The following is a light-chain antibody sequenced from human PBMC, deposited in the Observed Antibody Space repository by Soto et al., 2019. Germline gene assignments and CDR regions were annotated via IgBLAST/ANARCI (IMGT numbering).Light chain of an antibody. Sequence: DIQLTQSPSFLSASVGDRVTITGRSSQGISTYFAWYHQKPGKAPKLLIYVASTLQSGVPSRFSGSGSGTEFTITISSLQTEDFATYYCQQINAYPITFGPGTRLEIK. J-gene: IGKJ5*01. CDR1: QGISTY. CDR2: VAS. V-gene: IGKV1-9*01. CDR3: QQINAYPIT.